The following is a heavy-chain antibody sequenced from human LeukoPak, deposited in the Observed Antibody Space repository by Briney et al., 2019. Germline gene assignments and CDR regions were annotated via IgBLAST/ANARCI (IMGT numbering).Heavy chain of an antibody. CDR3: ARRSGYDILTGYFLGFDP. CDR1: GYSFTSYW. D-gene: IGHD3-9*01. CDR2: IYPGGSDT. J-gene: IGHJ5*02. Sequence: GESLKISCRGSGYSFTSYWLGLVRQMPGEGLGLVGIIYPGGSDTRYSPSFQGQVTISADKSISTAYLQWTSLQASDTATYYCARRSGYDILTGYFLGFDPWGQGTLVTVSS. V-gene: IGHV5-51*01.